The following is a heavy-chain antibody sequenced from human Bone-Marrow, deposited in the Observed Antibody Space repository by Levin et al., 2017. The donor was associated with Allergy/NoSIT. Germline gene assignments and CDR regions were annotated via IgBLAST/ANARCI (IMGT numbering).Heavy chain of an antibody. CDR2: ISSSSSYI. Sequence: LSLTCAASGFTFSSYSMNWVRQAPGKGLEWVSSISSSSSYIYYADSVKGRFTISRDNAKNSLYLQMNSLRAEDTAVYYCARVGTSSELDYWGQGTLVTVSS. J-gene: IGHJ4*02. CDR1: GFTFSSYS. D-gene: IGHD1-1*01. CDR3: ARVGTSSELDY. V-gene: IGHV3-21*01.